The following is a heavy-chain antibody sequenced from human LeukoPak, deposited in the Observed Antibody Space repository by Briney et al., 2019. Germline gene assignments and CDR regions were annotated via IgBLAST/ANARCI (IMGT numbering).Heavy chain of an antibody. Sequence: GGSLRLSCAASGFTFDDYAMHWVRQAPGKGLEWVSGISWNSGSIGYADSVKGRFTISRDNAKNSLYLQMNSLRAEDTALYYCAKDIHSSSWPYYYYGMDAWGQGTTVTVSS. V-gene: IGHV3-9*01. D-gene: IGHD6-13*01. J-gene: IGHJ6*02. CDR3: AKDIHSSSWPYYYYGMDA. CDR2: ISWNSGSI. CDR1: GFTFDDYA.